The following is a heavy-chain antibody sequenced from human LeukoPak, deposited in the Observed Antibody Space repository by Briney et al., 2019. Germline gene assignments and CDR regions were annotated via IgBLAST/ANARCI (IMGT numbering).Heavy chain of an antibody. D-gene: IGHD1-26*01. V-gene: IGHV3-48*03. J-gene: IGHJ4*01. CDR1: GFTFSSYE. CDR2: ISSSGSTI. Sequence: PGGSLRLSCAASGFTFSSYEMNWVRQAPGKWLEWVSYISSSGSTIYYADSVKGRFTISRDNAKNSLYLQMNSLRADDTAVYYCARALGNQLGHSRSKSAPNDYWGQGTLVTVSS. CDR3: ARALGNQLGHSRSKSAPNDY.